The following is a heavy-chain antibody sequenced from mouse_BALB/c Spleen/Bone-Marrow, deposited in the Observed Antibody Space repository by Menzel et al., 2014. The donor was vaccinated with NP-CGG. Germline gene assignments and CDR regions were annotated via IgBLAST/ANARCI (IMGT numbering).Heavy chain of an antibody. V-gene: IGHV2-4-1*01. J-gene: IGHJ4*01. D-gene: IGHD1-2*01. CDR1: GFSLISCG. CDR3: ARNWGYGYLFYAMDY. CDR2: IWSGGST. Sequence: QVQLQQPGPDLVQPSQSLSITCTVSGFSLISCGVHWVRQSPGKGLEWLGVIWSGGSTDYNAAFISRLSISKDNSKSQVFFKMNSLQADDTAIYYCARNWGYGYLFYAMDYWGQGTSVTVSS.